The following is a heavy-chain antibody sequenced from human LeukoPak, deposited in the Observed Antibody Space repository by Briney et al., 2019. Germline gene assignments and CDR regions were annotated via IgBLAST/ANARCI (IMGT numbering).Heavy chain of an antibody. CDR3: ARGKALDS. Sequence: GASVKVSCKAPGNSLTSIHMHWVRQAPGQGLEWLAMLTPWGGDKFYAHNLRDRVTVTRDTSTGAVYMEVRSLRSEHTAFYCCARGKALDSCGQGPLIPVSS. CDR2: LTPWGGDK. V-gene: IGHV1-46*04. J-gene: IGHJ4*02. CDR1: GNSLTSIH.